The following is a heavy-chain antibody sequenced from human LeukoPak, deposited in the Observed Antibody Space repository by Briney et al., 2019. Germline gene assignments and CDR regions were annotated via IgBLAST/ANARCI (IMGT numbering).Heavy chain of an antibody. J-gene: IGHJ3*02. Sequence: SETLSLTCTVSGVSISSSSYYWGWIRQPPGKGLEWIGSIYYSGSTYYNPSLKSRVTISVDTSKNQFSLKLSSVTAADTAVYYCATYSGSPLDAFDIWGQGTMVTVSS. D-gene: IGHD1-26*01. CDR2: IYYSGST. CDR3: ATYSGSPLDAFDI. V-gene: IGHV4-39*01. CDR1: GVSISSSSYY.